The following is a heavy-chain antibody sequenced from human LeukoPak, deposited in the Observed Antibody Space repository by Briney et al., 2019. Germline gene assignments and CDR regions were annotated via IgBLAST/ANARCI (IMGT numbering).Heavy chain of an antibody. CDR3: ARGESYYPYRGDTYYFDY. Sequence: GGSLRLSCAASGFTFSSYSMNWVRQAPGKGLEWVSSISSSSSYIYYADSVKGRFTISRDNAKNSLYLQMNSLRAEDTAVYYCARGESYYPYRGDTYYFDYWGQGTLVTASS. V-gene: IGHV3-21*01. J-gene: IGHJ4*02. CDR2: ISSSSSYI. D-gene: IGHD1-26*01. CDR1: GFTFSSYS.